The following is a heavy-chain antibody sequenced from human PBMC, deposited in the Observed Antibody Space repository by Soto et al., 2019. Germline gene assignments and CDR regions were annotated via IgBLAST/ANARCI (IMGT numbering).Heavy chain of an antibody. V-gene: IGHV3-33*01. CDR1: GFTFSNYC. CDR3: ARGLHSLFDY. CDR2: IWYDGNNK. J-gene: IGHJ4*02. D-gene: IGHD2-21*01. Sequence: PGGSLRLSCAASGFTFSNYCMHWVRQAPGKGLEWVAVIWYDGNNKYYADSVKGRFTISRDNSNNTLYVQMTSLRAEDTAVYYCARGLHSLFDYWGQGTLVTVSS.